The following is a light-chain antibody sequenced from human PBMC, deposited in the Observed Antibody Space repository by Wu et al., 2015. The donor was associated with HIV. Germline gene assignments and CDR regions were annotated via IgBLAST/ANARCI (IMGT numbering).Light chain of an antibody. V-gene: IGKV1-39*01. J-gene: IGKJ2*02. Sequence: QMTQSPSSLSASVGDRVTITCRASQSISSYLNWYQQKPGKAPKLLIYAASSLQSGVPSRFSGSGSGTDFTLTISSLQPEDFATYYCQQSYSTPGTFGQGTKLEIK. CDR2: AAS. CDR3: QQSYSTPGT. CDR1: QSISSY.